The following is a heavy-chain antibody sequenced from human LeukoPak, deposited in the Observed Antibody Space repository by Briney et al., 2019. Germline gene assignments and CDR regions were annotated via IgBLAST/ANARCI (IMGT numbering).Heavy chain of an antibody. V-gene: IGHV4-59*01. Sequence: ASETLSLTCTVSGGSISSYYWTWIRQPPGKGLEWIGYIYYSGSTKYSPSLKSRVTISVDTSKNQFSLKLSSVTAADTAVYYCARERILGIAADGAYAFDIWGQGTMVTVSS. D-gene: IGHD6-13*01. CDR1: GGSISSYY. CDR2: IYYSGST. CDR3: ARERILGIAADGAYAFDI. J-gene: IGHJ3*02.